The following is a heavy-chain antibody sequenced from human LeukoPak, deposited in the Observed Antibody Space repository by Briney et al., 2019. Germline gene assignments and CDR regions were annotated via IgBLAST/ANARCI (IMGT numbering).Heavy chain of an antibody. CDR2: ISGSGGST. CDR1: GFTFSSSA. D-gene: IGHD3-10*01. Sequence: GGSLRLSCAVSGFTFSSSAMSWVRQAPGKGLEWVSTISGSGGSTHYADSVKGWFTISRDNSKNTLFLQMNSLRAEDTAVYYCAKGGVLLWFGESPDAFDIWGQGTMVTVSS. J-gene: IGHJ3*02. V-gene: IGHV3-23*01. CDR3: AKGGVLLWFGESPDAFDI.